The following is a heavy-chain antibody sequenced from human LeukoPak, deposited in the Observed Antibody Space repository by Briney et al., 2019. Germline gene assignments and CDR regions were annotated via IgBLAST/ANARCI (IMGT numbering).Heavy chain of an antibody. V-gene: IGHV4-39*01. CDR3: ARPQKFLYGSSWYWFDP. J-gene: IGHJ5*02. D-gene: IGHD6-13*01. Sequence: PSETLSLTCTVSGGSISSSSYYWGWIRQPPGKGLEWIGSIYYSGSTYYNPSLKSRVTISVDTSKNQFSLKLSSVTAADTAVYYCARPQKFLYGSSWYWFDPWGQGTLVTVSS. CDR2: IYYSGST. CDR1: GGSISSSSYY.